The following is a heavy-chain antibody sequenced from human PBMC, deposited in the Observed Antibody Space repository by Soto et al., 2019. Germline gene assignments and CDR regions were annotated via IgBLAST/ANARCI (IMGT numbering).Heavy chain of an antibody. J-gene: IGHJ3*02. V-gene: IGHV4-59*08. CDR1: GDSINSYY. Sequence: QGQLQESGPGLVKPSETLSLTCSVSGDSINSYYWSWIRQPPGKGLEWVGHISPSGSTNYNPSLNSRVTISVDTSKNQFSLTLSSVIAADTAMYYCARPHSSSWYAPFDIWGQGTMVTVSS. CDR2: ISPSGST. D-gene: IGHD6-13*01. CDR3: ARPHSSSWYAPFDI.